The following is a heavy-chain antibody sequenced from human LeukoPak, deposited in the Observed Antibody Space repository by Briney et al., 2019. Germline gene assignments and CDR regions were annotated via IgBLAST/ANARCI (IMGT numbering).Heavy chain of an antibody. CDR3: ARGYSPTIRTTGNDY. Sequence: GASVKVSCNASGYTFTSHDINWVRQAAGQGLEWMGWMNPNSGNSGYAQNFQGRVIMTRDTSITTAYMELHSLRSEDTAVYYCARGYSPTIRTTGNDYWGQGTLVTVSS. CDR1: GYTFTSHD. CDR2: MNPNSGNS. V-gene: IGHV1-8*01. D-gene: IGHD1-1*01. J-gene: IGHJ4*02.